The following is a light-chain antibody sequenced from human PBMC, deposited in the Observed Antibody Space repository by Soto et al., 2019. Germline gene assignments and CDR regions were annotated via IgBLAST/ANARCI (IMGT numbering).Light chain of an antibody. J-gene: IGLJ2*01. CDR1: SSNVGSHT. Sequence: QSVLTQPPSASGTPGQRVTISCSGSSSNVGSHTVDWYQQVPGTAPKLLIYRNYERPSGVPDRFSGSKSGTSASLAISGLQSEDEAAYYCAAWDDGLNGPVFGGGTKLTVL. CDR2: RNY. CDR3: AAWDDGLNGPV. V-gene: IGLV1-44*01.